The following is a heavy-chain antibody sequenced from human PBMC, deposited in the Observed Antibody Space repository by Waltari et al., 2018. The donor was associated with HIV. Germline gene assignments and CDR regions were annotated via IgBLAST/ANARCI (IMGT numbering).Heavy chain of an antibody. Sequence: EVQLVESGGGLVKPGGSLRLSCAASGFTFSNYAMNWVRQAPGKGVEWVSYSSSSRNNKDYAESVRGRFTISKDNAKNSLYLQMNSLRAEDTAFYYCARDQMGEMAADYVVYWGQGTLVTVSS. V-gene: IGHV3-48*03. CDR3: ARDQMGEMAADYVVY. CDR2: SSSSRNNK. J-gene: IGHJ4*02. CDR1: GFTFSNYA. D-gene: IGHD3-10*01.